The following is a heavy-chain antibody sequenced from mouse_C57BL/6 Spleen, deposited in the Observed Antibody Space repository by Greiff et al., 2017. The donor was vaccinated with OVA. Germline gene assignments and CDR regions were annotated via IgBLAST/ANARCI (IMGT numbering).Heavy chain of an antibody. CDR2: IYPRSGNT. V-gene: IGHV1-81*01. Sequence: VQLQESGAELARPGASVKLSCKASGYTFTSYGISWVKQRTGQGLEWIGEIYPRSGNTYYNEKFKGKATLTADKSSSTAYMELRSLTSEDSAVYFCARPYYPENYFDYWGQGTTLTVSS. D-gene: IGHD1-1*01. CDR3: ARPYYPENYFDY. CDR1: GYTFTSYG. J-gene: IGHJ2*01.